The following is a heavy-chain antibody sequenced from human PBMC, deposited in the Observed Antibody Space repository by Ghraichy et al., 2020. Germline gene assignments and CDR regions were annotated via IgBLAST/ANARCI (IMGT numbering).Heavy chain of an antibody. D-gene: IGHD4-11*01. CDR3: ARGHTFYSNYHFDS. CDR1: GFPFTNYY. J-gene: IGHJ4*02. Sequence: ASVKVSCKASGFPFTNYYFNWVRQAPGRGLEWMGWISAYNLATNYAQTLQGRVTMTTDTSTSTVYMDLRSLTSGDTAIYYCARGHTFYSNYHFDSWGQGTLVTVSS. V-gene: IGHV1-18*01. CDR2: ISAYNLAT.